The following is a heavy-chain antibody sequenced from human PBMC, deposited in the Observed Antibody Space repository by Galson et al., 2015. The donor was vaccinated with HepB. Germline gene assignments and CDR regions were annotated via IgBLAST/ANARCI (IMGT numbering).Heavy chain of an antibody. D-gene: IGHD6-13*01. CDR2: IYSGGST. CDR3: AREEGASGSWYY. CDR1: GFTVSSSY. Sequence: SLRLSCAASGFTVSSSYMNWVRQAPGEGLEWVSVIYSGGSTYHADSVKGRVTISRDNSKNTLYLQMNSLRAEDTAVYYCAREEGASGSWYYWGQGTLVTVSS. J-gene: IGHJ4*02. V-gene: IGHV3-53*01.